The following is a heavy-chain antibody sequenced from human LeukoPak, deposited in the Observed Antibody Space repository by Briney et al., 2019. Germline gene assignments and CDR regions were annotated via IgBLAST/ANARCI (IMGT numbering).Heavy chain of an antibody. J-gene: IGHJ4*02. CDR1: GGSFSGYY. D-gene: IGHD6-19*01. V-gene: IGHV4-34*01. CDR3: ARDSSGWQRLYYFDY. CDR2: INHSGST. Sequence: PSETLSLTCAVYGGSFSGYYWSWIRQPPGKGLEWIGEINHSGSTNYNPSLKSQVTISVDTSKNQFSLKLSSVTAADTAVYYCARDSSGWQRLYYFDYWGQGTLVTVSS.